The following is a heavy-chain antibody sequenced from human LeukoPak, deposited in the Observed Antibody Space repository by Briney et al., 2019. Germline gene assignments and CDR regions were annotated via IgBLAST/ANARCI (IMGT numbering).Heavy chain of an antibody. J-gene: IGHJ6*03. CDR2: ITDSGDVT. CDR1: GFTFRGYA. Sequence: GGSLRLSCAASGFTFRGYAMAWVRQAPGKGLEWVSTITDSGDVTYYTDSVKGRFTISRGNSKNTLYLQMNRLTAEDTALYFCAKGQTGAPSFYYFFYLDGWGKGSTVIVSS. D-gene: IGHD2-8*02. CDR3: AKGQTGAPSFYYFFYLDG. V-gene: IGHV3-23*01.